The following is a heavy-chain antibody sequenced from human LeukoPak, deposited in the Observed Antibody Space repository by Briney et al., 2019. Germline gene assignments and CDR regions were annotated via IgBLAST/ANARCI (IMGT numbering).Heavy chain of an antibody. Sequence: ASVKVSCKAIGYTFTGYYMHWVRQAPGQGLEWMGWINPNSGGTNYAQKFRGRVTLTRDTSISTAYMEVSRLRSDDTAVYDCATIPWLGLYYFDYWGQGTLVTVSS. J-gene: IGHJ4*02. CDR1: GYTFTGYY. CDR2: INPNSGGT. D-gene: IGHD6-19*01. CDR3: ATIPWLGLYYFDY. V-gene: IGHV1-2*02.